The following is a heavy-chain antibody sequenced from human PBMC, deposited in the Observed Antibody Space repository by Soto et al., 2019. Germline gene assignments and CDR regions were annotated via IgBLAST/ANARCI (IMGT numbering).Heavy chain of an antibody. CDR3: ARGGAPDY. V-gene: IGHV3-74*01. J-gene: IGHJ4*02. CDR2: LQTDGSHP. Sequence: EVPLVESGGGLVQPGGSLRLSCVASGFTFNYYWMHWVRQAPGKGLMWVSRLQTDGSHPDYADSVKGRFTISRDNAKNTLYLQMNNLRAEDTAVYDCARGGAPDYWGQGTLVTVSS. CDR1: GFTFNYYW.